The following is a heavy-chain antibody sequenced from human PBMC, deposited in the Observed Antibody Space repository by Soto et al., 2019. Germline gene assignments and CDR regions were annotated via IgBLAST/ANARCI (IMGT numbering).Heavy chain of an antibody. CDR1: GFTLRSYA. V-gene: IGHV3-30-3*01. CDR3: ARARLDTPALDY. Sequence: QVQLVESGGGVVQPGRSLRLPCAASGFTLRSYAMHWVRQAPGKGLEWVAAISYDGSNKYNADSVKGRFTISRDNSKNKLYLQMNSLRVEDTAVYYCARARLDTPALDYWGQGTLVTVSS. D-gene: IGHD2-2*01. J-gene: IGHJ4*02. CDR2: ISYDGSNK.